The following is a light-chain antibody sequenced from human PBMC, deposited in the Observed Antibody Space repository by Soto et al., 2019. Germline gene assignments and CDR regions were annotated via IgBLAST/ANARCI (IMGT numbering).Light chain of an antibody. CDR2: DTF. CDR1: QSLSSW. Sequence: DIQMTQSPSALSASVGDRVTITCRSSQSLSSWLAWYQQKPGKAPKLLIYDTFTLHSGGPSRFIGSGSGTEFTLTIRSLQPDDFATYYCQQYNVYPFTFGPATNVD. J-gene: IGKJ3*01. V-gene: IGKV1-5*01. CDR3: QQYNVYPFT.